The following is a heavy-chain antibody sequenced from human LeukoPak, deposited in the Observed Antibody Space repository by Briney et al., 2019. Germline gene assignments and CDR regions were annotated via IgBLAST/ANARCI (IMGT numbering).Heavy chain of an antibody. Sequence: GGSLRLSCAASGFTFSSYEMNWVRQAPGKGLEWGSYIGSSGSTIYYADSVKGRFTISRDNAKNSLYLQMNSLRAEDTAVYYCARTAVTMVRGVIITFSQPFFDYWGQGTLVTVSS. D-gene: IGHD3-10*01. CDR1: GFTFSSYE. J-gene: IGHJ4*02. CDR3: ARTAVTMVRGVIITFSQPFFDY. V-gene: IGHV3-48*03. CDR2: IGSSGSTI.